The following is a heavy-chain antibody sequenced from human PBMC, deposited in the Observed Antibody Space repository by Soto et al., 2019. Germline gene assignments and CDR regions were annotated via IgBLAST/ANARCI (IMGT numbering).Heavy chain of an antibody. CDR1: GFTFSSYA. V-gene: IGHV3-23*01. CDR2: ISGSGGNT. Sequence: GGSLRLSCAASGFTFSSYAMSWVRQAPGKGLEWVSAISGSGGNTYYADSVKGRFNISRDNSRNTLYLQMNSLRAGDTAIYYCAPPIEAMAANGFESWAQGP. CDR3: APPIEAMAANGFES. J-gene: IGHJ5*01. D-gene: IGHD6-19*01.